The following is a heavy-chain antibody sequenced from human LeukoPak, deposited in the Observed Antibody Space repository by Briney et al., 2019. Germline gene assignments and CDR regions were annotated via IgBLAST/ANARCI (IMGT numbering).Heavy chain of an antibody. D-gene: IGHD3-3*01. V-gene: IGHV3-7*01. CDR3: ARAYEYVSGHNLDAYDI. CDR1: GLSFISYW. Sequence: GGSLRLSCAASGLSFISYWMTWSRQAPGKGLEWVANIKEDGSAKSYVDSVKGRFTISRDNAKNSLYLQMNSLRVEDTAVFYRARAYEYVSGHNLDAYDIWGQGTTVIVSS. J-gene: IGHJ3*02. CDR2: IKEDGSAK.